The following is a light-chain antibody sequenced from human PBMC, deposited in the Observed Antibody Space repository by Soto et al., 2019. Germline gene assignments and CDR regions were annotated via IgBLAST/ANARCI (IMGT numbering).Light chain of an antibody. Sequence: QSVLTQPPSVSGAPGQRVTISCTGTSCDIGTGFEVPWYQQLPGTAPKLLIYGNTNRPSGVADRFSASKSGTAASLAIAGLQAEDEDDYYCQSYDNSLSAVVFGGGTKLTVL. CDR2: GNT. V-gene: IGLV1-40*01. J-gene: IGLJ2*01. CDR3: QSYDNSLSAVV. CDR1: SCDIGTGFE.